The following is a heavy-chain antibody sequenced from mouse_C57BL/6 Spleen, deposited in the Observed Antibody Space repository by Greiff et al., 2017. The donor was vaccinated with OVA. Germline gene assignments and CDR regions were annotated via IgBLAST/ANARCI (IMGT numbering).Heavy chain of an antibody. CDR1: GFSLTSYG. CDR2: IWSGGST. Sequence: VQLQQSGPGLVQPSQSLSITCTVSGFSLTSYGVHWVRQSPGKGLKWLGVIWSGGSTDYNAAFISRLSISKDNSKSQVFFKMNSLQAYDTAIYYCARMTTVVATGYFDVWGTGTTVTVSS. J-gene: IGHJ1*03. CDR3: ARMTTVVATGYFDV. V-gene: IGHV2-2*01. D-gene: IGHD1-1*01.